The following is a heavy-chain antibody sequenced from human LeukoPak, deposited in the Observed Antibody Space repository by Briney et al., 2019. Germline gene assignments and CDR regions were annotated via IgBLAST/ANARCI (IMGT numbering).Heavy chain of an antibody. CDR1: GGSISSSSYY. CDR3: ARGVAAPGTGGLSWFGP. CDR2: IYYSGST. D-gene: IGHD6-13*01. J-gene: IGHJ5*02. V-gene: IGHV4-39*07. Sequence: SETLSLTCTVSGGSISSSSYYWGWIRQPPGKGLEWIGSIYYSGSTYYNPSLKSRVTISVDTSKNQFSLKLSFVTAADTAVYYRARGVAAPGTGGLSWFGPWGQGTLVTVSS.